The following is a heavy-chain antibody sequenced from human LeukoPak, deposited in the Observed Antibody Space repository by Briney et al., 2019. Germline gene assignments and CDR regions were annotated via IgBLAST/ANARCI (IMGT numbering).Heavy chain of an antibody. Sequence: GGSLRLSCAASGFTFSSYGIHWVRQAPGKGLEWVAVISYDGSNKYYADSVKGRFTISRDNSKNTLYLQMNSLRAEDTAVYYCAKAGLWRSTSWQRDWFDPWGQGTLVTVSS. CDR1: GFTFSSYG. CDR2: ISYDGSNK. V-gene: IGHV3-30*18. CDR3: AKAGLWRSTSWQRDWFDP. D-gene: IGHD2-2*01. J-gene: IGHJ5*02.